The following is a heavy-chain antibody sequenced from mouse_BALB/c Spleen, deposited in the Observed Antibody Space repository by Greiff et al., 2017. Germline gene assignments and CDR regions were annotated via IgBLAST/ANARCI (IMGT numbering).Heavy chain of an antibody. CDR1: GFTFTDYY. CDR2: IRNKANGYTT. J-gene: IGHJ4*01. Sequence: EVKLVESGGGLAQPGGSLRLSCATSGFTFTDYYMSWVRQPPGKALEWLGFIRNKANGYTTEYSASVKGRFTISRDNSQCILYLHMNTLRAEDSATYCWARDRGVDYAMDYWGQGTSVTVSS. CDR3: ARDRGVDYAMDY. V-gene: IGHV7-3*02.